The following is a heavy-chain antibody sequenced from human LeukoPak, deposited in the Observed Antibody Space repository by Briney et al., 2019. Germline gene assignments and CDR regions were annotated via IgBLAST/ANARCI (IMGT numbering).Heavy chain of an antibody. CDR3: ARDFSYDWKVSGWFDP. Sequence: GGSLRLSCAASGFTFSSYSMNWVRQAPGKGLEWVSYISSSSSTIYYADSVKGRFTISRDNAKNSLYLQMNSLRDEDTAVYYCARDFSYDWKVSGWFDPWGQGNLVTVSS. J-gene: IGHJ5*02. D-gene: IGHD5-12*01. CDR1: GFTFSSYS. CDR2: ISSSSSTI. V-gene: IGHV3-48*02.